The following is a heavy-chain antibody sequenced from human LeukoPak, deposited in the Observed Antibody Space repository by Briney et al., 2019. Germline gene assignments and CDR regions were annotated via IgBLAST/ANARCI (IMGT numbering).Heavy chain of an antibody. CDR3: ARGVQGGRHGFDY. CDR1: GGSISSGSYH. CDR2: IYTSGST. J-gene: IGHJ4*02. V-gene: IGHV4-61*02. Sequence: SQTLSLTCTVSGGSISSGSYHWSWIRQPAGKGLEWIGRIYTSGSTKFNPSLKSRVTMSVDTSKKQFSMKLSSVTAADTAVYYCARGVQGGRHGFDYWGQGTLVTVSS. D-gene: IGHD3-10*01.